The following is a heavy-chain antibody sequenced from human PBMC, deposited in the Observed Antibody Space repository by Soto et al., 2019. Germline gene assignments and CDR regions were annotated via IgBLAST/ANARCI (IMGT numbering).Heavy chain of an antibody. J-gene: IGHJ4*02. V-gene: IGHV3-21*01. CDR3: ARARADVLDRPPSDY. D-gene: IGHD6-6*01. CDR2: ISSSSSYI. CDR1: GFTFSSYS. Sequence: GGSLRLSCAASGFTFSSYSMNWVRQAPGKGLEWVSSISSSSSYIYYADSVKGRFTISRDNAKNSLYLQMNSLRAEDTAVYYCARARADVLDRPPSDYWGQGTLVTVSS.